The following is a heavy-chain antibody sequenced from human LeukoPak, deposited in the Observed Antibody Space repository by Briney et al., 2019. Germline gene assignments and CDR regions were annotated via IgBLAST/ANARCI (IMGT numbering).Heavy chain of an antibody. CDR3: ARGSYSYGNAFDY. D-gene: IGHD5-24*01. CDR2: INHSGST. Sequence: SETLSLTCAVYGGSFSGYYWSWVRQPPGKGLEWIGEINHSGSTNYNPSLKSRVTISVDTSKNQFSLKLSSVTAADTAVYSCARGSYSYGNAFDYWGQGTLLTVST. J-gene: IGHJ4*02. CDR1: GGSFSGYY. V-gene: IGHV4-34*01.